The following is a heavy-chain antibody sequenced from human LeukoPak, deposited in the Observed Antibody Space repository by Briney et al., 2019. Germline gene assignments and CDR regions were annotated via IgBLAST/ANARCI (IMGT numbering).Heavy chain of an antibody. Sequence: ETGGSLRLSCAASGFTFSSYGMHWVRQAPGKGLEWVAVIWYDGSNKYYADSVKGRFTISRDNSKNTLYLQMNSLRAEDTAVYYCARPITRYYYYGMDVWGQGTTVTVSS. CDR2: IWYDGSNK. D-gene: IGHD3-10*01. J-gene: IGHJ6*02. V-gene: IGHV3-33*08. CDR1: GFTFSSYG. CDR3: ARPITRYYYYGMDV.